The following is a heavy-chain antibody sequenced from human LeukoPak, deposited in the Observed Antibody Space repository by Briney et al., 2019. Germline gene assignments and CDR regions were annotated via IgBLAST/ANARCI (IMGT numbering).Heavy chain of an antibody. CDR2: ISGSGGST. CDR1: GFTFSSYA. J-gene: IGHJ3*02. V-gene: IGHV3-23*01. CDR3: AKDYGDYGLELLDAFDI. D-gene: IGHD4-17*01. Sequence: GGSLRLSCAASGFTFSSYAMSWVRQAPGKGLEWVSAISGSGGSTYYADSVKGRFTISRDNSKNTLYLQMNSLRAEDTAVYYCAKDYGDYGLELLDAFDIWGQGTMVTVSS.